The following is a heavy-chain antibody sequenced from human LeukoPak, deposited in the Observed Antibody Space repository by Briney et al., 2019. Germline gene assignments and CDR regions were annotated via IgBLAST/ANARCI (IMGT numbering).Heavy chain of an antibody. CDR2: ISHAGDT. V-gene: IGHV4-38-2*02. D-gene: IGHD1-26*01. CDR1: GYSINRSYN. CDR3: ARGEVGEFDH. J-gene: IGHJ4*02. Sequence: SETPSLTCPVSGYSINRSYNRGLIRQSPGKGLEWIASISHAGDTYYNPSLKSRVTISADTSKNHFSLTLSSVTAPDTAVYFCARGEVGEFDHWGQGTLVTVSS.